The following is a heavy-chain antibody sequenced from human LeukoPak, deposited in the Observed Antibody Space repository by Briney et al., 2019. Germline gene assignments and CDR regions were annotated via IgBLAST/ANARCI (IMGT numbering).Heavy chain of an antibody. D-gene: IGHD3-22*01. CDR1: GSSISSAAYY. V-gene: IGHV4-31*03. CDR2: IYYSGST. J-gene: IGHJ4*02. Sequence: SETLSLTCTVSGSSISSAAYYWSWIRQHPGKGLEWIGNIYYSGSTFSNPSLKSRVTMSVDTSKNQFSPNLSSVTAADTAVYYCARFFYYDRSGYYPYCFDYWGQGTLVTVSS. CDR3: ARFFYYDRSGYYPYCFDY.